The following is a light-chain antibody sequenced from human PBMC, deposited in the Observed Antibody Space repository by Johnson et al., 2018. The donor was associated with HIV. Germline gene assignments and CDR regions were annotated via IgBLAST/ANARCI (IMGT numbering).Light chain of an antibody. CDR1: SSNIGNNY. V-gene: IGLV1-51*01. J-gene: IGLJ1*01. CDR2: DNN. CDR3: GTWASSLRTGF. Sequence: QSVLTQPPSVSAAPGQKVTISCSGSSSNIGNNYVSWYQQFPGTAPKLLIYDNNKRPSGIPDRFSGSKSGTSATLGITGLQTGDEADYYCGTWASSLRTGFFGTGTKVTVL.